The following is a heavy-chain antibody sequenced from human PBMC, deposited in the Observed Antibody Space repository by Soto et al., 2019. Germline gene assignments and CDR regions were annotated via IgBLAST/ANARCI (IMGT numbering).Heavy chain of an antibody. CDR3: IAALNPYYFDY. J-gene: IGHJ4*02. CDR1: GASVSSGNYY. V-gene: IGHV4-61*01. CDR2: IYYGGST. D-gene: IGHD6-6*01. Sequence: SETLSLTCSVSGASVSSGNYYWNWIRQPPGKQLEWIGHIYYGGSTNYSPSLKSRVTFSLDTSKNQFSLNLGSVTAAGTAVYYCIAALNPYYFDYWGRGTLVTVSS.